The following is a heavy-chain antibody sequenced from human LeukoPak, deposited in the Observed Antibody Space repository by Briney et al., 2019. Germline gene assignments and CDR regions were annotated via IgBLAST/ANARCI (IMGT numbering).Heavy chain of an antibody. J-gene: IGHJ4*02. V-gene: IGHV1-2*02. Sequence: ASVKVSCKAYGYTFTDYYMHWVRQAPGQGLEWMGWINPNSGGTNYAQKFQGRVTMTRDTSISTAYMELSRLRFDDTAVYYCAREGPIVGATHLVDYWGQGTLVTVSS. CDR2: INPNSGGT. CDR1: GYTFTDYY. CDR3: AREGPIVGATHLVDY. D-gene: IGHD1-26*01.